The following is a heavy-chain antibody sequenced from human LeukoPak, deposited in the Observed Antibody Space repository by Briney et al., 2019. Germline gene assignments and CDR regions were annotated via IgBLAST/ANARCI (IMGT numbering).Heavy chain of an antibody. CDR3: ARTVRWGEEFDY. CDR1: GGSIRSGDFY. J-gene: IGHJ4*02. V-gene: IGHV4-30-4*01. CDR2: IYYSGIT. Sequence: PSETLSLTCTVSGGSIRSGDFYWSWIRQPPGKGLEWIGYIYYSGITNYNPSLKSRVTISVDTSKNQFSLKLSSVTAADTVVYYCARTVRWGEEFDYWGQGTLVTVSS. D-gene: IGHD3-10*01.